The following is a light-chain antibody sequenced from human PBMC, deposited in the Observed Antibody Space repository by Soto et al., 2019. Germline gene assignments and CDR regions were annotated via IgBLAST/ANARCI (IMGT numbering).Light chain of an antibody. J-gene: IGKJ1*01. CDR3: QQYYSYPQT. CDR2: AAS. CDR1: QGISSY. Sequence: AIRMTQSPSSFSASTGDRVTITCRASQGISSYLAWYQQKPGKAPKLLIYAASTLQSGVPSRFSGSGSGTXXXLTISCLQSEDFATYYCQQYYSYPQTFGQGTKVEIK. V-gene: IGKV1-8*01.